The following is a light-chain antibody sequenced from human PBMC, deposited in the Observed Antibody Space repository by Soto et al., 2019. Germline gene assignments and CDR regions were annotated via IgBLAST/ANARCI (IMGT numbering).Light chain of an antibody. CDR3: QQSYSTPFT. CDR2: SAS. Sequence: DIQMTQSPSSLSASVGDRVTITCRASQTISIYLNWYQQGPGKAPKLLIFSASTLQSGVPPRFSGSRSGTEFSLTISNLQPEDFATYYCQQSYSTPFTFGPGTIVDVK. V-gene: IGKV1-39*01. J-gene: IGKJ3*01. CDR1: QTISIY.